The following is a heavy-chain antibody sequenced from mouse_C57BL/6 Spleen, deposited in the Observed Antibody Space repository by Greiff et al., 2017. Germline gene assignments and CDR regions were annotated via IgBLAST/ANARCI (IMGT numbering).Heavy chain of an antibody. CDR3: ARGGSSYGSAMDY. Sequence: VQLQQSGAELVKPGASVKISCKASGYAFSSYWMNWVKQRPGKGLEWIGQIYPGDGDTNYNGKFKGKATLTADKSSSTAYMQLSSLTSEDSAVYFCARGGSSYGSAMDYWGQGTSVTVSS. V-gene: IGHV1-80*01. CDR1: GYAFSSYW. CDR2: IYPGDGDT. J-gene: IGHJ4*01. D-gene: IGHD1-1*01.